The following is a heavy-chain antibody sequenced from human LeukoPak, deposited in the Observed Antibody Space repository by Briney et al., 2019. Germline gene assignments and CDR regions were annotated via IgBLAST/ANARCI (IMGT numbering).Heavy chain of an antibody. V-gene: IGHV4-39*01. J-gene: IGHJ6*02. Sequence: SETLSLTCTVSGGSISSSNYYWGWIRQPPGKGLEWIGSIYYSGSTYYNPSLKSRVTISVDTSKNQFSLKLSSVTAAETAVYFCARRYLGYCSGDSCPLNYYGMDVWGQGTTVTVSS. CDR2: IYYSGST. CDR3: ARRYLGYCSGDSCPLNYYGMDV. CDR1: GGSISSSNYY. D-gene: IGHD2-15*01.